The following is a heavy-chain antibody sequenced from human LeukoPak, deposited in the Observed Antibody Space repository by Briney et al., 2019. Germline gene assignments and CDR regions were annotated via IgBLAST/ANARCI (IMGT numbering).Heavy chain of an antibody. V-gene: IGHV4-34*01. Sequence: SETLSLTCAVYGGSFNAYYWTWIRQTPGEGLEWRGEINHSGNTSYNPSLESRVTISADTSKNQFSLNLGSVTAADTAIYYCARGLRFIQGPGYYYMDGWGKGTTVT. J-gene: IGHJ6*03. D-gene: IGHD3-16*02. CDR2: INHSGNT. CDR1: GGSFNAYY. CDR3: ARGLRFIQGPGYYYMDG.